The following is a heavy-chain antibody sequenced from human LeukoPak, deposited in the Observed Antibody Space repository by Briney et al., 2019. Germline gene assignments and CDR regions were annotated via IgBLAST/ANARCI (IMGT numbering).Heavy chain of an antibody. J-gene: IGHJ5*02. Sequence: ASVKVSCKASGYTFTSYYMHWVPQAPREGVEWMGIINPIGGSTKYAQKFQGRVTMNRDTSTSTVYMELSSLGSEDTAVYYCARDLDEAAGLNWFDPWGQGTLVTVSS. D-gene: IGHD6-13*01. V-gene: IGHV1-46*01. CDR2: INPIGGST. CDR3: ARDLDEAAGLNWFDP. CDR1: GYTFTSYY.